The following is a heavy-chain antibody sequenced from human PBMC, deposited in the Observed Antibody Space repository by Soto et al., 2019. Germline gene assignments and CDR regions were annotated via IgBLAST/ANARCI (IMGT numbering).Heavy chain of an antibody. CDR1: GGSISSSSYY. V-gene: IGHV4-39*01. CDR3: AREYSSSWYIGWYFDY. D-gene: IGHD6-13*01. CDR2: IYYSGST. J-gene: IGHJ4*02. Sequence: PSETLSLTCTVSGGSISSSSYYWGWIRQPPGKGLEWIGSIYYSGSTYYNPSLKSRVTISVDTSNNQFSLKLSFVTAADTAVYYCAREYSSSWYIGWYFDYWGQGTLVTVSS.